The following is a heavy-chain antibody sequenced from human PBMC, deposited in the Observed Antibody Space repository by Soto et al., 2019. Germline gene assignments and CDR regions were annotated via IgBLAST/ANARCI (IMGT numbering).Heavy chain of an antibody. V-gene: IGHV3-15*07. CDR1: GFTFSNVW. CDR3: TPPALKYNSDWYPLCD. J-gene: IGHJ4*02. Sequence: EVQLVESGGGLVKPVGSLRLSCAGSGFTFSNVWMNWVRQAPGKGLEWVGRIKSETDGGTIDYAAPVKGRFTISRDDSNNTLYLQMNSLKTEDTATYYCTPPALKYNSDWYPLCDWGQGTRFTVSS. D-gene: IGHD6-19*01. CDR2: IKSETDGGTI.